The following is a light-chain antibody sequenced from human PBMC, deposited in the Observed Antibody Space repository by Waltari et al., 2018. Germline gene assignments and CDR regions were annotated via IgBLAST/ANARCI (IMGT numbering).Light chain of an antibody. J-gene: IGKJ1*01. Sequence: EIVLTQSPGTLSLSPGERATLSCRASQSVSSSYLAWYQQKPGQAPRLLSYGASSRATGIPDRFSGSGSGTDFTLTISRLEPEDFAVYYCQQYGSWTFGQGTKVEIK. V-gene: IGKV3-20*01. CDR1: QSVSSSY. CDR3: QQYGSWT. CDR2: GAS.